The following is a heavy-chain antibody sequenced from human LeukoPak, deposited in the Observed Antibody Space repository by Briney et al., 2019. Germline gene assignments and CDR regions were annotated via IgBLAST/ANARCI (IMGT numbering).Heavy chain of an antibody. D-gene: IGHD6-19*01. Sequence: ASVKVSCKASGYTFTSYYMHWVRQAPGQGLEWMGIITPSGGSTSYAQKFQGRVTMTRDTSTSTVYMELSSLRSEDTAVYYCARDVAGYSSGWYFDYWGQGTLVTVSS. J-gene: IGHJ4*02. V-gene: IGHV1-46*01. CDR1: GYTFTSYY. CDR2: ITPSGGST. CDR3: ARDVAGYSSGWYFDY.